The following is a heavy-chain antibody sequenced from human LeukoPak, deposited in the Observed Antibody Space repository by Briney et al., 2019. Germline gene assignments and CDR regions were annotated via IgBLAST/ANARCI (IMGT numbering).Heavy chain of an antibody. V-gene: IGHV3-30*18. CDR3: AKELVGSGYAD. CDR1: GFTFSSYG. J-gene: IGHJ4*02. Sequence: PGGSLRLSCAASGFTFSSYGMHWVRQAPGTGLEWVAVISYDGSNKYYADSVKGRFTISRDNSKNTVYLQMNSLRAEDTAVYYCAKELVGSGYADWGQGTLVTVSS. CDR2: ISYDGSNK. D-gene: IGHD5-12*01.